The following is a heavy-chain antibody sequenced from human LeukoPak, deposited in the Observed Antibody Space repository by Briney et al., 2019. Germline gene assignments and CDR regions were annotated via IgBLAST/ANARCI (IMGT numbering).Heavy chain of an antibody. J-gene: IGHJ4*02. D-gene: IGHD6-13*01. CDR2: IYYSGST. V-gene: IGHV4-39*01. CDR3: ARHFLAAAGLDY. CDR1: GGSISSSSYY. Sequence: SETLSLTCTVSGGSISSSSYYWGWIRQPPGKGLEWIGSIYYSGSTYYNPSLKSRVTISVDTSKNQFSLKLSSVTAADTAVYYCARHFLAAAGLDYWGQGTLVTVSS.